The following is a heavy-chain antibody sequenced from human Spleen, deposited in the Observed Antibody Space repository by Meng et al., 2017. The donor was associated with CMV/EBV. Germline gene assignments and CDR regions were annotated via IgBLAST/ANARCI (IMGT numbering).Heavy chain of an antibody. D-gene: IGHD3-9*01. Sequence: SVKVSCKASGGTFSSYTISWVRQAPGQGLEWMGRIIPILGIANYAQKFQGRVTITADKSTSTAYMELSSLRSEDTAVYFCARVGTDILSVPEPDFDYWGQGTLVTVSS. CDR3: ARVGTDILSVPEPDFDY. V-gene: IGHV1-69*02. CDR1: GGTFSSYT. CDR2: IIPILGIA. J-gene: IGHJ4*02.